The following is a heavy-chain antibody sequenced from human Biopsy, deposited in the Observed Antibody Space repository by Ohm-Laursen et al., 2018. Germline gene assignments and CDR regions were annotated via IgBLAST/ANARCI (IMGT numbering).Heavy chain of an antibody. Sequence: SLRLSCAATGFTFSNYGMHWVRQAPGMGLEWVALIWYDGSNKNSEDSVKGRFTVSRDNSKNTLFLQMNNLRAEDTAVYYCARDQSGLRGINWYFDLWGRGTLVTVSS. D-gene: IGHD5/OR15-5a*01. CDR3: ARDQSGLRGINWYFDL. CDR1: GFTFSNYG. J-gene: IGHJ2*01. CDR2: IWYDGSNK. V-gene: IGHV3-33*01.